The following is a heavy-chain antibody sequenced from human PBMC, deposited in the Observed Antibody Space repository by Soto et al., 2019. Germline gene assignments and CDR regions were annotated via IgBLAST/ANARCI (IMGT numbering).Heavy chain of an antibody. CDR1: GFTFTSSA. CDR2: IVVGSSNS. D-gene: IGHD3-3*01. Sequence: SVKVSCKASGFTFTSSAMQWVRQARGEGLEWIGWIVVGSSNSNYAQKFQERVTITGDMSTSTAYMELSSLRSEDTAVYYCARDQRYYDFWSMGVWGQGTTVTVSS. V-gene: IGHV1-58*02. J-gene: IGHJ6*02. CDR3: ARDQRYYDFWSMGV.